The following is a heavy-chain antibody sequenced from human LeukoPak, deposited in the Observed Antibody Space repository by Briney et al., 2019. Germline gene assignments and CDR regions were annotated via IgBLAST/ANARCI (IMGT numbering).Heavy chain of an antibody. Sequence: GGSLRLSCAASGFTFSGSAMHWVRQASGKGLEWVGRIRSKANSYATAYAASVKGRFTISRDDSKNTAYLQMNSLKTEDTAVYYCTRLAGATKGSFDPWGQGTLVTVSS. D-gene: IGHD1-26*01. CDR1: GFTFSGSA. J-gene: IGHJ5*02. CDR3: TRLAGATKGSFDP. V-gene: IGHV3-73*01. CDR2: IRSKANSYAT.